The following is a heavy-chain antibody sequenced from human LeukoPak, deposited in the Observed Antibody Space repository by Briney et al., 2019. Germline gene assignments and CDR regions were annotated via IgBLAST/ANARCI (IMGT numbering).Heavy chain of an antibody. V-gene: IGHV1-18*01. CDR2: VSAYNGNT. D-gene: IGHD3-10*01. J-gene: IGHJ4*02. CDR3: ARDPSPLFRGSSTTDY. Sequence: ASVKVSCKASGYTFTTYGITWVRQAPGQGLEWMGWVSAYNGNTNYAQKLQGRVTMTTDTSTSTAYMELRSLRSDDTAVYYCARDPSPLFRGSSTTDYWGQGTLVTVSS. CDR1: GYTFTTYG.